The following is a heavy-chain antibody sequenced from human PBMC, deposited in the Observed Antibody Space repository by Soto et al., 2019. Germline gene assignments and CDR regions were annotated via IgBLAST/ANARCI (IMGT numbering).Heavy chain of an antibody. CDR1: GFTFSSYG. CDR2: ISYDGSNK. J-gene: IGHJ4*02. V-gene: IGHV3-30*18. Sequence: GSLRLSCAASGFTFSSYGMHWVRQAPGKGLEWVAVISYDGSNKYYADSVKGRFTISRDNSKNTLYLQMNSLRAEDTAVYYCAKDNGVDSSGWYCEYHYWGQGTLVTVSS. D-gene: IGHD6-19*01. CDR3: AKDNGVDSSGWYCEYHY.